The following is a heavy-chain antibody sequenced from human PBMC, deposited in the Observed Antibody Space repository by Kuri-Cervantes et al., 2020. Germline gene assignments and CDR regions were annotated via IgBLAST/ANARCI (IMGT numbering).Heavy chain of an antibody. CDR2: IYPGDSDT. CDR3: ARRSNYGDYYFDY. D-gene: IGHD4-17*01. J-gene: IGHJ4*02. V-gene: IGHV5-51*01. Sequence: GGSLRLSCTGSGYSFTSYWIGWVRQMPGKGLEWMGIIYPGDSDTRYSPSFQGQVTISADKSISTAYLQWSSLKASDTAMYYCARRSNYGDYYFDYWGQGTLVTVSS. CDR1: GYSFTSYW.